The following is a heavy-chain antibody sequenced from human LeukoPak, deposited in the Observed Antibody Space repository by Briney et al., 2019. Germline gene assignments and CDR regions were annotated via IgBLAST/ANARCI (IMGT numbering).Heavy chain of an antibody. Sequence: GESPKISCKGSGYSFTSYWIGWVRQMPGKGLEWMGTIYPGDSNTRYSPSFQDQVTISADKSISTAYLQWSSLRASDTAMYYCARGPVAVEYWGQGTLVTVSS. D-gene: IGHD6-19*01. CDR3: ARGPVAVEY. CDR2: IYPGDSNT. CDR1: GYSFTSYW. V-gene: IGHV5-51*01. J-gene: IGHJ4*02.